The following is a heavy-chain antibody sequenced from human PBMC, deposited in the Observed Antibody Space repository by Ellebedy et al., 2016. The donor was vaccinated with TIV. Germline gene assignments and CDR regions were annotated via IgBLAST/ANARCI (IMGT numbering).Heavy chain of an antibody. CDR1: GFTFSSFG. V-gene: IGHV3-30*18. Sequence: PGGSLRLSCAASGFTFSSFGMPCVRQAPGNGLEWVAAISYDGNNKYYGDSVKGRFTISRDNSKNTLSLQMNSLRGDDTAVYYCAKELHVDSAYWGQGTLVTVSS. CDR2: ISYDGNNK. J-gene: IGHJ4*02. CDR3: AKELHVDSAY. D-gene: IGHD5-18*01.